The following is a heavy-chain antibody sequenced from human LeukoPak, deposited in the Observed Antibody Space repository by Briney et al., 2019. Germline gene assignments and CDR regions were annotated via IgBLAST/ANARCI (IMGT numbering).Heavy chain of an antibody. CDR2: ISYDGSNK. CDR1: GFTFSSYA. CDR3: ARDAYYYGSGSYYGYYYYYGMDV. J-gene: IGHJ6*04. Sequence: GGSLRLSCAASGFTFSSYAMHWVRQAPGKGLEWVAVISYDGSNKYYADSVKGRFTISRDNSKNTLYLQMNSLRAEDTAVYYCARDAYYYGSGSYYGYYYYYGMDVWGKGTTVTVSS. V-gene: IGHV3-30*04. D-gene: IGHD3-10*01.